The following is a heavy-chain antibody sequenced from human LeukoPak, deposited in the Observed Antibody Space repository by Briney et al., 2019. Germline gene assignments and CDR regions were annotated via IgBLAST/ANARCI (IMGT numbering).Heavy chain of an antibody. Sequence: PSETLSLTCTVSGGSISSSSYYWGWIRQPPGKGLEWIGSIYYSGSTYYNPSLKSRVTISVDTSKNQFSLKLSSVTAADTAVYYCARAFAAAGTFDYWGQGTLVTVSS. CDR2: IYYSGST. J-gene: IGHJ4*02. CDR1: GGSISSSSYY. CDR3: ARAFAAAGTFDY. V-gene: IGHV4-39*07. D-gene: IGHD6-13*01.